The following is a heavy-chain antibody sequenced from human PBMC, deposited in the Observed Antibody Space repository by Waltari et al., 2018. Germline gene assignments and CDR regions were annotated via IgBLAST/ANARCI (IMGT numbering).Heavy chain of an antibody. V-gene: IGHV3-48*04. CDR3: ARGGRVAATAYYFDY. J-gene: IGHJ4*02. Sequence: DVQLVESGGELVQPGGSLRLSCAASGFTFSSFSISWVRPAPGKGLEWFSYISYSSATIYYAASVKGRFTISRDNAKNSVYLQMNSLRAEDTAVYYCARGGRVAATAYYFDYWGQGTLVTVSS. CDR1: GFTFSSFS. CDR2: ISYSSATI. D-gene: IGHD6-13*01.